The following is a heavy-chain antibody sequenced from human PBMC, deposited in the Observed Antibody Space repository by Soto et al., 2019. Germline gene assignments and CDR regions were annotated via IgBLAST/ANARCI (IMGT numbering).Heavy chain of an antibody. V-gene: IGHV1-8*01. CDR2: MNPNSGNT. Sequence: QVQLVQSGAEVKKPGASVKVSCKASGYTFTSYDINWVRQATGQGLEWMGWMNPNSGNTGYAQKFQGRVTMTRNTSISTAYMVLSSLRSEDTAVYYCARRRGRGYYYGSGSYYNPGPPDYWGQGTLVTVSS. CDR1: GYTFTSYD. CDR3: ARRRGRGYYYGSGSYYNPGPPDY. J-gene: IGHJ4*02. D-gene: IGHD3-10*01.